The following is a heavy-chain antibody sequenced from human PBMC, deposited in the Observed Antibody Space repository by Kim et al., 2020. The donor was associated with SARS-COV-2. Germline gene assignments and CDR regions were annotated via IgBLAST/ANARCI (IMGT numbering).Heavy chain of an antibody. J-gene: IGHJ3*02. Sequence: GGSLRLSCAASGFTFSNAWMSWVRQAPGKGLEWVGRIKSKTDGGTTDYAAPVKGRFTISRDDSKNTLYLQMNSLKTEDTAVYYCIHRKTYYDILTGYYLGVDDAFDIWGQGTMVTVSS. D-gene: IGHD3-9*01. V-gene: IGHV3-15*01. CDR3: IHRKTYYDILTGYYLGVDDAFDI. CDR2: IKSKTDGGTT. CDR1: GFTFSNAW.